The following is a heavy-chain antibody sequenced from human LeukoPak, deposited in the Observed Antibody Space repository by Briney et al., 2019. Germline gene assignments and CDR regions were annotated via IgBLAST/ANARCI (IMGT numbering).Heavy chain of an antibody. Sequence: PGGSLKISCEGSGYSFTSYWIGWVRQMPGKGLEWMGIIYPGDSDTRYSPSFQGQVTISADKSISTAYLQWSSLKASDTAMYYCARHSDDYGDSAGWFDPWGQGTLVTVSS. D-gene: IGHD4-17*01. CDR2: IYPGDSDT. J-gene: IGHJ5*02. V-gene: IGHV5-51*01. CDR1: GYSFTSYW. CDR3: ARHSDDYGDSAGWFDP.